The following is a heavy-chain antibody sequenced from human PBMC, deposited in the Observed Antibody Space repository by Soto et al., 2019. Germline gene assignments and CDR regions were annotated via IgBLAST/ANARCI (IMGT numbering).Heavy chain of an antibody. Sequence: PSETLSLTCTVSGGSISSYYWSWIRQPPGKGLEWIGYIYYSGSTNYNPSLKSRVTISVDTSKNQFSLKLSSVTAADTAVYYCARLWGHYFDYWGQGTQVTVSS. J-gene: IGHJ4*02. D-gene: IGHD7-27*01. CDR1: GGSISSYY. CDR2: IYYSGST. CDR3: ARLWGHYFDY. V-gene: IGHV4-59*08.